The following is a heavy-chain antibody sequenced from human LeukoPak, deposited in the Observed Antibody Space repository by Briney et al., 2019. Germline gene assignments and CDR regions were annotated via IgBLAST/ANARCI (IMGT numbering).Heavy chain of an antibody. CDR3: ARHLRANWGDDDAFDI. D-gene: IGHD7-27*01. J-gene: IGHJ3*02. Sequence: GESLEISCKGSGYSFTSYWISWVRQMPGKGLEWMGRIDPSDSYTNYSPSFQGHVTISADKSISTAYLQWSSLKASDTAMYYCARHLRANWGDDDAFDIWGQGTMVTVSS. V-gene: IGHV5-10-1*01. CDR2: IDPSDSYT. CDR1: GYSFTSYW.